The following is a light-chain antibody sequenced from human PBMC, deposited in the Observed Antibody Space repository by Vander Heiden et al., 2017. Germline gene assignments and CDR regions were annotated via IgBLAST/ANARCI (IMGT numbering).Light chain of an antibody. Sequence: DIVVTESTLPLSVTPGEPASLPCSPSQSLLHSNGQNFLGWYLQTPGQSPQPLIFLGSNRASGVPDRFSGSASGTDFTLKISRVEAEDVGSFYCMQGLQTPYTFGQGTKLEIK. CDR1: QSLLHSNGQNF. CDR2: LGS. J-gene: IGKJ2*01. CDR3: MQGLQTPYT. V-gene: IGKV2-28*01.